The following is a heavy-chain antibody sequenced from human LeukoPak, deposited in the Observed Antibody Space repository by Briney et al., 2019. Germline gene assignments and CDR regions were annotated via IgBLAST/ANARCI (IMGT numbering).Heavy chain of an antibody. CDR1: GFTFSSHG. V-gene: IGHV3-33*01. J-gene: IGHJ4*02. D-gene: IGHD3-16*01. CDR3: VRWGTGKILDY. CDR2: IWYDGSNK. Sequence: GGSLRLSCAASGFTFSSHGMHWVRQSPGKGLEWVAVIWYDGSNKYYADSVRGRFTISRDNSKSTVYLQMDSLRAVDTAVYYCVRWGTGKILDYWGQGTLVTVSS.